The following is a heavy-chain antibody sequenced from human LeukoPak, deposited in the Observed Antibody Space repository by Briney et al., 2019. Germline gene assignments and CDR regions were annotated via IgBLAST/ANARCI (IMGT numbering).Heavy chain of an antibody. V-gene: IGHV1-18*01. D-gene: IGHD2-2*01. J-gene: IGHJ6*02. CDR3: ARDPVVVPAASYYYYGMDV. Sequence: ASVKVSCKASGYTFTSYGISWVQQAPGQGLEWMGWISAYNGNTNYAQKLQGRVTMTTDTSTSTAYMELRSLRSDDTAVYYCARDPVVVPAASYYYYGMDVWGQGTTVTVSS. CDR1: GYTFTSYG. CDR2: ISAYNGNT.